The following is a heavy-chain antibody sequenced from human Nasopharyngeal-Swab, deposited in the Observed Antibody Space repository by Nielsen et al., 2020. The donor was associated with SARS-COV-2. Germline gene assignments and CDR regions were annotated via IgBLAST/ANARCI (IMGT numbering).Heavy chain of an antibody. J-gene: IGHJ4*02. CDR3: ARDRGGYGDYVDY. V-gene: IGHV3-66*02. CDR2: IYSGGST. D-gene: IGHD3-16*01. CDR1: GFTVSSNY. Sequence: GGSLRLSCAASGFTVSSNYMSWVRQAPGKGLEWVSVIYSGGSTYYADSVKGRFTISRDNSKNTLYLQMNSLRAEETAVYYCARDRGGYGDYVDYWGQGTLVTVSS.